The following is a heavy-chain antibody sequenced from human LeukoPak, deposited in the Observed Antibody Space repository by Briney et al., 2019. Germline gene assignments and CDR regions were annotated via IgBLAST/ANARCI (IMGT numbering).Heavy chain of an antibody. CDR1: GYTFTSYD. Sequence: GASVKVSCKASGYTFTSYDINWVRQATGQGLEWMGGIIPIFGTANYAQKFQGRVTITTDESTSTAYMELSSLRSEDTAVYYCASLPYCSSTSCQGYWGQGTLVTVSS. V-gene: IGHV1-69*05. CDR3: ASLPYCSSTSCQGY. D-gene: IGHD2-2*01. J-gene: IGHJ4*02. CDR2: IIPIFGTA.